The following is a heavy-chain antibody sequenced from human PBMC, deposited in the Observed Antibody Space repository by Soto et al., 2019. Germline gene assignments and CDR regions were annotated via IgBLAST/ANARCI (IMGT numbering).Heavy chain of an antibody. V-gene: IGHV4-31*03. CDR1: GLTISRASYY. D-gene: IGHD6-13*01. CDR2: IYYNGST. CDR3: ARYRISGSWSKFDY. Sequence: SETLSFTCSVSGLTISRASYYWSWIRQHPGKGLEWVGNIYYNGSTYYSPSLKSRVTVWFDTSKNRFSLRLTSVTAADTAVYYCARYRISGSWSKFDYWGQGTRVTVSS. J-gene: IGHJ4*02.